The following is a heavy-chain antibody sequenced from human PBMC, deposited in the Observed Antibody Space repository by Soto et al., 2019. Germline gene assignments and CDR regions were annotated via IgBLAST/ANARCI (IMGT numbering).Heavy chain of an antibody. Sequence: EVQLLESGGGLVQPGGSLRLSCAASGFTFSSYAMSWVRQAPGQGLEWVSAISGSGGSTYYADSVKGRFTISRDNSKNTLYLQMNSLRAEDTAVYYCAKGQTSITIFGVVITYFDYWGQGTLVTVSS. CDR2: ISGSGGST. J-gene: IGHJ4*02. V-gene: IGHV3-23*01. D-gene: IGHD3-3*01. CDR1: GFTFSSYA. CDR3: AKGQTSITIFGVVITYFDY.